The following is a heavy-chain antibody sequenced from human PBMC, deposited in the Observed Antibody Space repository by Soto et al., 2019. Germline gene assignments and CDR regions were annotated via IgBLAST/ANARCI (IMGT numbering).Heavy chain of an antibody. CDR1: GGTFSSYA. Sequence: QVQLVQSGAEVKKPGSSVKVSCKASGGTFSSYAISWVRQAPGQGLEWMGGIIPIFGTANYAQKFQGRVTITADESTSTAFMELSSLRSEDTAVYYCARAMVRGVARYYYYYGMDVWGQGTTVTVSS. CDR3: ARAMVRGVARYYYYYGMDV. V-gene: IGHV1-69*12. D-gene: IGHD3-10*01. CDR2: IIPIFGTA. J-gene: IGHJ6*02.